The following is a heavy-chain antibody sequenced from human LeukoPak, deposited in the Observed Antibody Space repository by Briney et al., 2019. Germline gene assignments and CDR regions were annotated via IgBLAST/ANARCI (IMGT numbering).Heavy chain of an antibody. CDR3: AKSLRRIAVAGNRFDP. CDR1: GFTFSSYA. CDR2: VSGSGGST. D-gene: IGHD6-19*01. J-gene: IGHJ5*02. Sequence: PGGSLRLSCAASGFTFSSYAMSWVRQAPGKGLEWVSAVSGSGGSTYYADSVKGRFTIARVNSKNTLYLQMNSLRAEDTAVYYCAKSLRRIAVAGNRFDPWGQGTLVTVSP. V-gene: IGHV3-23*01.